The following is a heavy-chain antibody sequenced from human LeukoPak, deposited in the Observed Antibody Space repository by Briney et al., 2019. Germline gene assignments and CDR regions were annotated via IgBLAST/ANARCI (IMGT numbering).Heavy chain of an antibody. CDR2: IYYSGST. CDR3: ARTYYYDSSGYFPFDY. J-gene: IGHJ4*02. CDR1: GGSISSYY. D-gene: IGHD3-22*01. Sequence: SETLSLTCTVSGGSISSYYWSWIRQPPGKGLEWIGNIYYSGSTNYNPSLKSRVTISVDTSKNQFSLKLSSVTAADTAVYYCARTYYYDSSGYFPFDYWGQGTLVTVSS. V-gene: IGHV4-59*08.